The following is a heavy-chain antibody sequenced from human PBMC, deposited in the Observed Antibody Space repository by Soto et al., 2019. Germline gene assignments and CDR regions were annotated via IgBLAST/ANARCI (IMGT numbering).Heavy chain of an antibody. CDR2: FDPEDGET. CDR1: GYTLTELS. J-gene: IGHJ6*02. D-gene: IGHD4-17*01. V-gene: IGHV1-24*01. CDR3: ATCENTVTTDYYGMDV. Sequence: QVQLVQSGAEVKKPGASVKVSCKVSGYTLTELSMHWVRQAPGKGLEWMGGFDPEDGETIYAQKFQGRGTMTEDTATDTAYMELSRLRSEDTAVYYCATCENTVTTDYYGMDVWGQGTTVTVSS.